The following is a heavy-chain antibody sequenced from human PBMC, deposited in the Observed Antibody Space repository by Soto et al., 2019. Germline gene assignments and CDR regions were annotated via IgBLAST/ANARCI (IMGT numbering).Heavy chain of an antibody. Sequence: SVKVSCKASGGTFSSYSISWVRQPPGQGLEWMGGIIPIFGTANYAQKFQGRVTITADESTSTAYMELSSLRPEDTAGYYCTRVGIYCSSTSCYYYYYGMDVWGQGTTVTVSS. V-gene: IGHV1-69*13. J-gene: IGHJ6*02. D-gene: IGHD2-2*01. CDR1: GGTFSSYS. CDR3: TRVGIYCSSTSCYYYYYGMDV. CDR2: IIPIFGTA.